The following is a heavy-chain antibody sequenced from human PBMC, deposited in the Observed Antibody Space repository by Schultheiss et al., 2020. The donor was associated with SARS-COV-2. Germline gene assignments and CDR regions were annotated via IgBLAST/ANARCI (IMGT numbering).Heavy chain of an antibody. V-gene: IGHV1-69*13. CDR1: GYTFTGYY. CDR3: ARVPF. CDR2: IIPIFGTA. J-gene: IGHJ4*02. Sequence: SVKVSCKASGYTFTGYYMHWVRQAPGQGLEWMGGIIPIFGTANYAQKFQGRVTITADESTSTAYMELSSLRSEDTAVYYCARVPFWGQGTLVTVSS.